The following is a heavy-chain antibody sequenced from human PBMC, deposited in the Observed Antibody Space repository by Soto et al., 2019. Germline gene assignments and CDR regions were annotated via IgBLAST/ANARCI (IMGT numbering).Heavy chain of an antibody. J-gene: IGHJ3*02. V-gene: IGHV3-43*01. CDR2: ISWDGGST. CDR1: GFTFDDYT. Sequence: EVQLVESGGVVVQPGGSLRLSCAASGFTFDDYTMHWVRQAPGKGLEWVSLISWDGGSTYYADSVKGRFTISRDNSKNSLYLQMNSLRTEDTALYYCAKGLAVAGSHDAFDIWGQGTIVTVSS. D-gene: IGHD6-19*01. CDR3: AKGLAVAGSHDAFDI.